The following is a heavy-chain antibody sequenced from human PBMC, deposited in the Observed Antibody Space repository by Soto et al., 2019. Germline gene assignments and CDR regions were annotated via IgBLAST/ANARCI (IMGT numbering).Heavy chain of an antibody. CDR3: ARHPPPPDY. J-gene: IGHJ4*02. CDR1: GYTFASYA. Sequence: QVQLVQSGAAVKKPGASVKVSCKASGYTFASYAISWRRQAPGQGLEWMGWISAYNGNTNYAQKLQGRVTMTTDTSTSAAYTELRSLRSNDTAVYYCARHPPPPDYWGQRTLVTGSS. CDR2: ISAYNGNT. V-gene: IGHV1-18*01.